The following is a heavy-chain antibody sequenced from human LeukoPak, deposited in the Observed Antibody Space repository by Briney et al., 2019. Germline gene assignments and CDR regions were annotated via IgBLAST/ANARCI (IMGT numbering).Heavy chain of an antibody. CDR1: GFTFSTYA. CDR3: AKDVRCVQLKVYFHQ. J-gene: IGHJ4*02. D-gene: IGHD5-24*01. Sequence: GGSLRLSCAASGFTFSTYAMSWVRQAPGKGLEWVSSISGSGDTTYYADSVKGRFTISRDNAENTLFLQMNSLRAEDTAVYYCAKDVRCVQLKVYFHQWGQGTLVTVSS. CDR2: ISGSGDTT. V-gene: IGHV3-23*01.